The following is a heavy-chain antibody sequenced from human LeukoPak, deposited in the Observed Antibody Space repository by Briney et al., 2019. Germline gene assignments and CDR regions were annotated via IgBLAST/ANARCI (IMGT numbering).Heavy chain of an antibody. CDR2: FDPEDGET. Sequence: ASVKVSCKVSGYTLTELSMHWVRQAPGKGLEWMGGFDPEDGETIYAQKFQGRVTMTEDTSTDTAYMELSSLRSEDTAVYYCATVNSWSSYYWFDPWGQGTLVTVSS. J-gene: IGHJ5*02. D-gene: IGHD6-13*01. CDR1: GYTLTELS. CDR3: ATVNSWSSYYWFDP. V-gene: IGHV1-24*01.